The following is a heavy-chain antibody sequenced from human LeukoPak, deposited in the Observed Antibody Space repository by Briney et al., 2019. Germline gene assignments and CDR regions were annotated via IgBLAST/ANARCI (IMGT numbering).Heavy chain of an antibody. D-gene: IGHD3-3*01. CDR1: GYTFTSYG. J-gene: IGHJ5*02. V-gene: IGHV1-18*01. Sequence: GPSVKVSCKASGYTFTSYGISWVRGAPGHGLEWMGWFSAYNGNTNSAQKLQGRVTMTTDTSTSTAYMELRSLRSDDTAVYYCARGGLYDFWSGYYTDYNWFDPWGQGTLVTVSS. CDR3: ARGGLYDFWSGYYTDYNWFDP. CDR2: FSAYNGNT.